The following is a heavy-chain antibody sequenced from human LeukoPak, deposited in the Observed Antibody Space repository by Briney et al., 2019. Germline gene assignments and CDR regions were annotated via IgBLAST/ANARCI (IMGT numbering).Heavy chain of an antibody. CDR2: ISYDGSNK. CDR3: AKMLWFGELISGPDV. Sequence: GGSLRLSCAASGFTFSSYGMHWVRQAPGKGLEWVAVISYDGSNKYYADSVKGRFTISRDNSKNTLYLQMNSLRAEDTAVYYCAKMLWFGELISGPDVWGQGTTVTVSS. V-gene: IGHV3-30*18. J-gene: IGHJ6*02. CDR1: GFTFSSYG. D-gene: IGHD3-10*01.